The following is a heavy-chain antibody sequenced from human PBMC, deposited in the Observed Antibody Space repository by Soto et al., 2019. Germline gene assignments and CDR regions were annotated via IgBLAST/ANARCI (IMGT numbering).Heavy chain of an antibody. Sequence: GGSLRLSCAASGFTFDSYAMSWVRQAPGKGLEWVSAISGSGASPYYADSVKGRFIISRDNSKNTLYLRVNRLRAEDTAVYYCARAVLSGDYYGMDVWGQGTTVTVSS. V-gene: IGHV3-23*01. CDR1: GFTFDSYA. D-gene: IGHD7-27*01. CDR3: ARAVLSGDYYGMDV. CDR2: ISGSGASP. J-gene: IGHJ6*02.